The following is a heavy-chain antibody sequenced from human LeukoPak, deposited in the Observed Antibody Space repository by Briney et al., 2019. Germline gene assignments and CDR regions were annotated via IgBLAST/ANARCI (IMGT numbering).Heavy chain of an antibody. Sequence: PGRSLRLSCAASGFTFSSYGMHWVRQAPGKGLEWVAVISYDGSNKYYADSVKGRFTISRDNSKNTLYLQMNSLRAEDTAVYYCAKDFGRDYDSSGPGYWGQGTLVTVPS. V-gene: IGHV3-30*18. J-gene: IGHJ4*02. CDR3: AKDFGRDYDSSGPGY. CDR1: GFTFSSYG. CDR2: ISYDGSNK. D-gene: IGHD3-22*01.